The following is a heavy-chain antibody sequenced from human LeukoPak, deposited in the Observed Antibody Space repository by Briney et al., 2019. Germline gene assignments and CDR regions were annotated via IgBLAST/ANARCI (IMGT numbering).Heavy chain of an antibody. D-gene: IGHD3-22*01. Sequence: SQTLSLTCTVSGGSISSGGYYWSWIRQHPGKGLEWIGYIYYSGSTYYNPSLKSRVTISVDTSKNQFSLKLSSVTAADTAVYYCARDDSSLFDYWGQGTLVTVSS. CDR3: ARDDSSLFDY. J-gene: IGHJ4*02. V-gene: IGHV4-31*03. CDR2: IYYSGST. CDR1: GGSISSGGYY.